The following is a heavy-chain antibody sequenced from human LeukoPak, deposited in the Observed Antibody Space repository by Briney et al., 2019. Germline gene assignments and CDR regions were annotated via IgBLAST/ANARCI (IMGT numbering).Heavy chain of an antibody. CDR2: INHSGST. Sequence: SETLSLTCAVYGGSFSGYFWSWIRQPPGKGLEWIGEINHSGSTTYNPSLKSRVTISVDTSTNQFSLKLSSVTAADTAVYYCARDLRAGSYWGQGTLVTVSS. J-gene: IGHJ4*02. CDR3: ARDLRAGSY. CDR1: GGSFSGYF. D-gene: IGHD6-19*01. V-gene: IGHV4-34*01.